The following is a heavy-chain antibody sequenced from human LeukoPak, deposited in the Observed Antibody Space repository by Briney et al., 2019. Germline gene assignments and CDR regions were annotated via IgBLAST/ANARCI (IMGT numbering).Heavy chain of an antibody. CDR3: ARVGGRGSIGGDC. D-gene: IGHD3-16*01. J-gene: IGHJ4*02. Sequence: GSLRLSCAATGFTFSTYWMHWVRQAPGKGLVWVSRIKSDGSATTYADFVKGRFTVSRDNAKNTLYLQMSSLRAEDTAMYFCARVGGRGSIGGDCWGQGTLVTVSS. V-gene: IGHV3-74*03. CDR1: GFTFSTYW. CDR2: IKSDGSAT.